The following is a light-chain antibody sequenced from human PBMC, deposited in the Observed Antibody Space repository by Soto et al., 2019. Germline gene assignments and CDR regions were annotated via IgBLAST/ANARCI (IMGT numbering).Light chain of an antibody. CDR1: QSIGSW. J-gene: IGKJ1*01. CDR2: KAS. CDR3: QHYNSYPWT. Sequence: IQMTXXPSILSASXGYXVXXXWGASQSIGSWVAWYQQKPGRAPNLLIHKASHLESGVPSRFSGSGSGTEFTLTISSLQPVDFATYYCQHYNSYPWTFGQGTKVGIK. V-gene: IGKV1-5*03.